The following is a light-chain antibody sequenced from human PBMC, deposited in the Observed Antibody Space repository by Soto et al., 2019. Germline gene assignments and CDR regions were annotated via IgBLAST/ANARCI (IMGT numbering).Light chain of an antibody. CDR1: SSDVGGYNY. CDR3: SSYKSSSTYV. V-gene: IGLV2-14*03. J-gene: IGLJ1*01. Sequence: SVLTQPASVAGSPGQSITLSCTGTSSDVGGYNYVSWYQHHPGKAPKLMIHDVSDRPSGVSNRFSGSKSGNTASLTISGLQAEDEADYYCSSYKSSSTYVFGTGTKVTVL. CDR2: DVS.